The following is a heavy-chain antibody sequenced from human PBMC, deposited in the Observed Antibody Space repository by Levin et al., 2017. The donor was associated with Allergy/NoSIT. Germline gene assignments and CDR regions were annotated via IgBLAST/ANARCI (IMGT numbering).Heavy chain of an antibody. V-gene: IGHV3-11*01. D-gene: IGHD5-24*01. CDR2: ISNTGNTI. J-gene: IGHJ4*02. CDR3: ARRDGYNSQIDY. Sequence: GGSLRLSCTASGFTLSDYYMNWIRQAPGKGLEWVSYISNTGNTIYYADSVRGRFTISRDNAKNSLFLQMNILRAEDTAVYYCARRDGYNSQIDYWGQGTLVTVSS. CDR1: GFTLSDYY.